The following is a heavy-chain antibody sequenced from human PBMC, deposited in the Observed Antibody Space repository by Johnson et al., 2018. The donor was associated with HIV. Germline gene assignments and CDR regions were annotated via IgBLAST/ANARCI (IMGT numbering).Heavy chain of an antibody. Sequence: VQLVESGGGLVQPGGSLRLSCAASGFTFSSYAMSWVRQSPGKGLEWVSAVSGSGTGTYYADSVKGRVPSSRDHSKRTLFLQMNSLRAEDTAVYYCAKARRAYDSRGYYYAYDAFDLWGQGTMVTVSS. V-gene: IGHV3-23*04. CDR2: VSGSGTGT. D-gene: IGHD3-22*01. CDR1: GFTFSSYA. J-gene: IGHJ3*01. CDR3: AKARRAYDSRGYYYAYDAFDL.